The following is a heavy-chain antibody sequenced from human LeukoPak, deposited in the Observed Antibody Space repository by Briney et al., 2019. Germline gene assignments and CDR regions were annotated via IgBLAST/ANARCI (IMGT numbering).Heavy chain of an antibody. CDR1: GGSMSNYY. J-gene: IGHJ4*02. D-gene: IGHD3-10*01. CDR2: IYYSAST. Sequence: SETLSLTCTVSGGSMSNYYWTWMRQPPGKGLEWVGYIYYSASTNYNPSLKSRVTISVDTSKNQFSLKLSSVTAADTAVYYCARLRDFGSGTYYNDCWGQGTLVTVSS. V-gene: IGHV4-59*08. CDR3: ARLRDFGSGTYYNDC.